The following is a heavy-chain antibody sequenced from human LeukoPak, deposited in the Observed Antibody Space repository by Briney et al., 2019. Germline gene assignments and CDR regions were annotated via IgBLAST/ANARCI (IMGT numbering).Heavy chain of an antibody. V-gene: IGHV3-21*01. Sequence: GGSLRLSCAPSGFTFSNYNMNWVRQAPGKGLEWVSSISGSSSYIYYADSVKGRFTISRDNAKNSLFLQMNSLRAEDTAVYYCASAREYSSSSGRAYYFDYWGQGTLVTVSS. CDR3: ASAREYSSSSGRAYYFDY. J-gene: IGHJ4*02. CDR1: GFTFSNYN. D-gene: IGHD6-6*01. CDR2: ISGSSSYI.